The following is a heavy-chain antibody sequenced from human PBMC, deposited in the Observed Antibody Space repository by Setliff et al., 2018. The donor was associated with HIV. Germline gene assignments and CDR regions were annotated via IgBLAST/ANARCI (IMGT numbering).Heavy chain of an antibody. CDR1: GLTFSSYA. D-gene: IGHD3-3*01. CDR2: ITSSSGYI. V-gene: IGHV3-21*01. Sequence: AGGSLRLSCAASGLTFSSYAMSWVRQVPGKGLEWVSSITSSSGYIYCADSVKGRFTISRDNAKNSLYLQMNSLRAEDTAVYYCARWRWQQSEFDYWGQGIPVTVSS. CDR3: ARWRWQQSEFDY. J-gene: IGHJ4*02.